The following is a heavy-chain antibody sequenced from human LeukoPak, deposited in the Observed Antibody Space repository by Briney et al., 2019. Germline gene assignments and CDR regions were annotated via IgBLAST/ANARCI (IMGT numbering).Heavy chain of an antibody. CDR1: GGSISSSNW. CDR3: ARVYTLRYFDSPGPFDC. Sequence: SGTLSLTCAVSGGSISSSNWWSWVRQPPGKGLEWIGEIYHSGSTNYNPSLKSRVTISVDKSKNQFSLKLSSVTAADTAVYYCARVYTLRYFDSPGPFDCWGQGTLITVSS. V-gene: IGHV4-4*02. D-gene: IGHD3-9*01. CDR2: IYHSGST. J-gene: IGHJ4*02.